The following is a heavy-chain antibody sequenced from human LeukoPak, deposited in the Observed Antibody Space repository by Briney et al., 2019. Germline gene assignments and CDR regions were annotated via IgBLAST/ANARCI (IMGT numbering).Heavy chain of an antibody. D-gene: IGHD3-10*01. CDR1: GYTLTELS. V-gene: IGHV1-24*01. CDR3: ATEAVVRGVTPGYYYYYYMDV. CDR2: FDPEDGET. Sequence: GASVKVSCKVSGYTLTELSMHWVRQAPGKGLEWMGGFDPEDGETIYAQKFQGRVTMTEDTSTDTAYMELSSLRSEDTAVCYCATEAVVRGVTPGYYYYYYMDVWGKGTTVTVSS. J-gene: IGHJ6*03.